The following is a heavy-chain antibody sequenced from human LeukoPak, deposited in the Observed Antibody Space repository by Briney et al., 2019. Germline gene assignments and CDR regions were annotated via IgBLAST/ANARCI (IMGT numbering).Heavy chain of an antibody. V-gene: IGHV3-7*01. J-gene: IGHJ4*02. CDR1: GFKFSYYR. Sequence: GGSLRLSCAASGFKFSYYRMTWVRHAPGKGLEWLANIKESGSEKYYVDSVKGRFTISRDNADDLVYLQMNSLRVEDTAVYYCARGWGEKGRCRGGTCNNPQFDYWGQGILVTVSS. CDR2: IKESGSEK. CDR3: ARGWGEKGRCRGGTCNNPQFDY. D-gene: IGHD2-15*01.